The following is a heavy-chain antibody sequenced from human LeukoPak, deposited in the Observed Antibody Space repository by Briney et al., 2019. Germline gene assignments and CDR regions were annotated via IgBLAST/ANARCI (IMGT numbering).Heavy chain of an antibody. D-gene: IGHD3-9*01. CDR1: GGSISSYY. CDR3: ARHPGHYDILTGYPSY. V-gene: IGHV4-39*01. J-gene: IGHJ4*02. CDR2: IYYSGST. Sequence: SQTLSLTCTVSGGSISSYYWGWIRQPPGKGLEWIGSIYYSGSTYYNPSLKSRVTISVDTSKNQFSLKLSSVTAADTAVYYCARHPGHYDILTGYPSYWGQGTLVTVSS.